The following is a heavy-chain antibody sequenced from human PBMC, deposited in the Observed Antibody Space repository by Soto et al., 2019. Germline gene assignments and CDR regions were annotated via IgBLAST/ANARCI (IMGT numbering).Heavy chain of an antibody. CDR2: ISSSGTTI. V-gene: IGHV3-11*01. CDR1: GFTLSDYY. Sequence: PGGSLRLSCATSGFTLSDYYMSWIRQTPGKGLEWVSSISSSGTTIYYADSVEGRFTISRDNAKDSLYLQMNSLRVEDAALYYCARDIIGSYFTDRWGQGTLVTVSS. J-gene: IGHJ5*02. CDR3: ARDIIGSYFTDR. D-gene: IGHD1-26*01.